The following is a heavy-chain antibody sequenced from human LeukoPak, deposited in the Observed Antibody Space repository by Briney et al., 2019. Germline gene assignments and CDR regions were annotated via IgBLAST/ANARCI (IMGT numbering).Heavy chain of an antibody. J-gene: IGHJ4*02. V-gene: IGHV1-2*06. D-gene: IGHD3-22*01. CDR2: INPNSGGT. CDR3: ARGVNDYYDSSGLHGIFDY. CDR1: GYTFTGYY. Sequence: ASVKVSCKASGYTFTGYYMHWVRQAPGQGLEWMGRINPNSGGTNYAQKFQGRVTMTRDTSISTAYMELSRLRSDDTAVYYCARGVNDYYDSSGLHGIFDYWGQGTLVTVSS.